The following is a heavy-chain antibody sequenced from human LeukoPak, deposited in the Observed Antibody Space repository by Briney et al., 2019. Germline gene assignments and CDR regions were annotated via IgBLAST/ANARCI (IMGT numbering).Heavy chain of an antibody. J-gene: IGHJ6*02. D-gene: IGHD2-21*02. CDR2: LYHSGST. CDR1: GGSITNYY. Sequence: PSETLSLTCTVSGGSITNYYWSWIRQPPGKGLEWIAYLYHSGSTNYNPSLTSRVTISVDTSKNQFSLNLTSVTATDTALYFCARRGSGNGDTYAGMDVWGQGTTVTVSS. CDR3: ARRGSGNGDTYAGMDV. V-gene: IGHV4-59*08.